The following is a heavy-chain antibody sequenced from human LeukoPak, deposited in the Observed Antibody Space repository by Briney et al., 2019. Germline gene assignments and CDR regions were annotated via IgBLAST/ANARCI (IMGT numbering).Heavy chain of an antibody. V-gene: IGHV3-64D*09. J-gene: IGHJ4*02. CDR1: GFTFSAYA. CDR2: INSNGRST. CDR3: VKEMATITSPFDY. Sequence: GGSLRLSCSASGFTFSAYAMHWVRQAPGKGLEYILAINSNGRSTYYTDSVKGRFTISRDNSKNMVHLQMSSLRPEDTAVYYCVKEMATITSPFDYWGQGTLVTVSS. D-gene: IGHD5-24*01.